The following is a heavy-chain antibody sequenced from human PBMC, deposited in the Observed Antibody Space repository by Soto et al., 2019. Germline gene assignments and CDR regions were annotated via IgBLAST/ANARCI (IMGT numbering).Heavy chain of an antibody. CDR2: TYYRSKWYY. CDR3: ARGEQYSGRIFDY. J-gene: IGHJ4*01. V-gene: IGHV6-1*01. D-gene: IGHD1-26*01. CDR1: GDSVSSNSAG. Sequence: PSQTLSLTCAITGDSVSSNSAGWSWVRQSPSRGLEWLGRTYYRSKWYYEYAVSVRGRITINPDTSKNQYSLQLNSVTPEDTAVYYCARGEQYSGRIFDYWGQGTLVTVSS.